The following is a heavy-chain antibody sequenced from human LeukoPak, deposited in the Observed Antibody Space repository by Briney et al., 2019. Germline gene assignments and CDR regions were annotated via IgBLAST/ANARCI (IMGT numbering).Heavy chain of an antibody. J-gene: IGHJ4*02. CDR2: IYTSGST. CDR3: ASAITFGGVIVEQN. V-gene: IGHV4-61*02. D-gene: IGHD3-16*02. Sequence: PSETLSLTCTVSGGSISSGFYYWSWIRQPAGKGLEWIGRIYTSGSTNYNPSLKSRISISVDTSKNQFSLKLTSVTAADTAVYYCASAITFGGVIVEQNWGQGTLVTVSS. CDR1: GGSISSGFYY.